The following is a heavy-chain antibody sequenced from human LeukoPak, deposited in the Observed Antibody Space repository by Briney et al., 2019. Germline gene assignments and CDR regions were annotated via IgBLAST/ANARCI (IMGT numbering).Heavy chain of an antibody. D-gene: IGHD6-13*01. CDR1: GFTVSSNY. CDR2: IYSGGST. J-gene: IGHJ3*02. V-gene: IGHV3-53*01. Sequence: GGSLRLSCAASGFTVSSNYMSWVRQAPGKGLEWVSVIYSGGSTYYADSVKGRFTISRDNSKNTLYLQMNSLRAEDTAVYYCARSYSSSWSYDAFDIWGQGTMVTVSS. CDR3: ARSYSSSWSYDAFDI.